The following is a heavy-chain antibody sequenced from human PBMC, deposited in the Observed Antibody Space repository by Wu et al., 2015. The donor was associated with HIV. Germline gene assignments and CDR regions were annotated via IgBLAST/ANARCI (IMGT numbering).Heavy chain of an antibody. CDR2: INPNSGAT. Sequence: QVQLLQSGAEVKKPGASMKVSCKTSGYTFTGYYMHWVRQAPGQGLEWMGWINPNSGATNYAQKFQGRVTMTRDTSISTAYMELSRLRSDDTAVYYCARERAAAGTDFYAMDVWGQGTTVTVSS. J-gene: IGHJ6*02. D-gene: IGHD6-13*01. V-gene: IGHV1-2*02. CDR1: GYTFTGYY. CDR3: ARERAAAGTDFYAMDV.